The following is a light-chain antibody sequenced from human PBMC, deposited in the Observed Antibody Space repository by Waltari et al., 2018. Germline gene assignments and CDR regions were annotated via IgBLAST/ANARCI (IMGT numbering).Light chain of an antibody. CDR2: EDN. Sequence: SYELTQPPSVSVSPGQTARITCSGDALPKKYAYWYQQKSGQAPVLVIYEDNKRPSGIPERIAGYSSGTRATLTVSGAQVEDEADYYCYSTDSSGNHRVFGGGTRLTVL. V-gene: IGLV3-10*01. J-gene: IGLJ2*01. CDR3: YSTDSSGNHRV. CDR1: ALPKKY.